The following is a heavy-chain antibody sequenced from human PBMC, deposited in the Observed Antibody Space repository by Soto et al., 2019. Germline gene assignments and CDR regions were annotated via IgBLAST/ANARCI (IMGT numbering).Heavy chain of an antibody. CDR3: ARQNQHSGSYYFDY. CDR1: GYSFTKYW. CDR2: TDPGDSDT. V-gene: IGHV5-51*01. J-gene: IGHJ4*02. D-gene: IGHD1-26*01. Sequence: PGESLKISCKSSGYSFTKYWMGWVRQMPGKGLEWMGITDPGDSDTRYSPSFQGQVTISADKSISTAYLQWSSLKASDTAMYYCARQNQHSGSYYFDYWGQGTPVTVSS.